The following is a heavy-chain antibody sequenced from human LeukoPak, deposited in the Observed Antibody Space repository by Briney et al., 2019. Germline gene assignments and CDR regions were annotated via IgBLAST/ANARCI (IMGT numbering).Heavy chain of an antibody. CDR3: ARDRDYDFWSGRDRNWFDP. CDR2: IIPILGIA. Sequence: SVKVSCKASGGTFTSYTISWVRQAPGQGLEWMGWIIPILGIANYAQKFQGRVTINADKATSTAYMELSSLRSEDTAVYYCARDRDYDFWSGRDRNWFDPWGQGTLVTVSS. V-gene: IGHV1-69*04. D-gene: IGHD3-3*01. J-gene: IGHJ5*02. CDR1: GGTFTSYT.